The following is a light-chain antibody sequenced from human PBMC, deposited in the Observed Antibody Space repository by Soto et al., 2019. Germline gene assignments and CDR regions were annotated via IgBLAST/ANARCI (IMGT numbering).Light chain of an antibody. V-gene: IGKV1D-12*01. J-gene: IGKJ2*01. CDR3: QQTNIFPYT. Sequence: DIQMTQSPSSVSASVGDRVTFTCRASQGISSWLAWYQQKPGKAPKLLIYAASTLQGAVPSRFSGRGSGTDFSLTISSLQPEDFATYYCQQTNIFPYTFGQGIKLEIK. CDR1: QGISSW. CDR2: AAS.